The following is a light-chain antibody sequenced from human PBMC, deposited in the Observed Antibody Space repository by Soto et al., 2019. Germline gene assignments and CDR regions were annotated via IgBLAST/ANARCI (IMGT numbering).Light chain of an antibody. V-gene: IGLV2-14*01. Sequence: QSALTQPASVSGSPGQSITISCTGSDISDYHYVSWYQQYPGKAPKLMIYEVSNRPSGVSHRFSGSKSGNTASLTISGLQAEDEADYYGSTSHAFATGTKLTVL. J-gene: IGLJ1*01. CDR2: EVS. CDR1: DISDYHY. CDR3: STSHA.